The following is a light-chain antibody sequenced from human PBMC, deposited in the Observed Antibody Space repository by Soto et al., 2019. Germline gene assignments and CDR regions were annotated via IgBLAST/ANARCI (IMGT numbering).Light chain of an antibody. CDR2: EVS. V-gene: IGLV2-14*01. CDR1: SSDVGGYNY. CDR3: SSYTSSSTPYV. Sequence: QSVLTQRASVSGSPGQSITISCTGTSSDVGGYNYVSWYQQHPGKAPKLMIYEVSNRPSGVSNRFSGSKSGNTDSLTISGLQDEDEADYYCSSYTSSSTPYVFGTGTKVTVL. J-gene: IGLJ1*01.